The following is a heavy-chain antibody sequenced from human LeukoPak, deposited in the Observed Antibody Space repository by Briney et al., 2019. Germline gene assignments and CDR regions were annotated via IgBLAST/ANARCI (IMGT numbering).Heavy chain of an antibody. CDR3: ARIFSDTSYYFDY. CDR1: GYSFTSYW. Sequence: GESLKISCKGSGYSFTSYWIGWVRQMPGKGLEWMGIIYPGDSDTRYSPPFQGQVTISADKSISTAYLQWSSLKASDTAMYYCARIFSDTSYYFDYWGQGTLVTVSS. V-gene: IGHV5-51*01. CDR2: IYPGDSDT. D-gene: IGHD2/OR15-2a*01. J-gene: IGHJ4*02.